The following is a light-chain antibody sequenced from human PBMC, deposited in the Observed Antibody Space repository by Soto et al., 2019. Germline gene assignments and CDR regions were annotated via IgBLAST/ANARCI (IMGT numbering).Light chain of an antibody. CDR3: YSTDNSGNHRGV. J-gene: IGLJ1*01. CDR1: ALTKKY. CDR2: EDN. Sequence: SSELTQPPSVSVSPGQTARITCSGDALTKKYAYWYQQKSGQAPVPVIYEDNKRPSGIPERFSGSSSGTMATLTISGAQVEDEADYYCYSTDNSGNHRGVFGSGTKLTVL. V-gene: IGLV3-10*01.